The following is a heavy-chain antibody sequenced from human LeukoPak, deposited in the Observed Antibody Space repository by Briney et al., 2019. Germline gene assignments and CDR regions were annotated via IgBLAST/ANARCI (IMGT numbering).Heavy chain of an antibody. D-gene: IGHD6-6*01. CDR2: IYTSGST. J-gene: IGHJ6*03. V-gene: IGHV4-4*07. Sequence: SETLSLTCTVSGGSSSSYYWSWIRQPAGKGLEWIGRIYTSGSTNYNPSLKSRVTMSVDTSKNQFSLRLSSVTAADTAVYYCARSEAARLYYYYYYMDVWGKGTTVTVS. CDR1: GGSSSSYY. CDR3: ARSEAARLYYYYYYMDV.